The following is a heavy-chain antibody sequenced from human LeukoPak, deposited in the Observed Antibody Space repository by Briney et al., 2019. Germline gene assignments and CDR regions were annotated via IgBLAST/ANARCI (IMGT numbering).Heavy chain of an antibody. D-gene: IGHD5-12*01. CDR2: ISGDSKAI. Sequence: PGGSLRLSCAASIFMFSDYGMNWVRQAPGKGLEWVLYISGDSKAIYYGDSVKGRFTVSRDNAKNSLNLQMNNLRAEDTAVYYCATYTGYDRIFDYWGQGTLVTVSS. CDR1: IFMFSDYG. J-gene: IGHJ4*02. V-gene: IGHV3-48*01. CDR3: ATYTGYDRIFDY.